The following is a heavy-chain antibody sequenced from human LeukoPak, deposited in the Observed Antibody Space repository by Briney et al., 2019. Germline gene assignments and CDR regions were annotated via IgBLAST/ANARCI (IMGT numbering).Heavy chain of an antibody. V-gene: IGHV3-21*06. CDR3: TRAYPPLRTAAAGDL. CDR2: ISGGSSHI. J-gene: IGHJ5*02. D-gene: IGHD6-13*01. Sequence: PGGSLSLACSGSGFRFSDRDLNWVRQAPGKGLEWVSSISGGSSHIYYADSIKGRFTISRDNAKNSVYLQMNSLRDEDTAVYYCTRAYPPLRTAAAGDLWGLGTLVSVSS. CDR1: GFRFSDRD.